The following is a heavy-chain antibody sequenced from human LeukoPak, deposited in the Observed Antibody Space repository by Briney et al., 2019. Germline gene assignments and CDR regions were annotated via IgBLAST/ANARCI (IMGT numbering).Heavy chain of an antibody. J-gene: IGHJ4*02. Sequence: ASVKVSCKASGYTFTSYGITWVRQAPGQGLEWTGRIIPIFGTANYAQKFQGRVTITTDESTSTAYMELSSLRSEDTAVYYCARDKGLRLGELSFYYWGQGTLVTVSS. CDR1: GYTFTSYG. CDR3: ARDKGLRLGELSFYY. D-gene: IGHD3-16*02. CDR2: IIPIFGTA. V-gene: IGHV1-69*05.